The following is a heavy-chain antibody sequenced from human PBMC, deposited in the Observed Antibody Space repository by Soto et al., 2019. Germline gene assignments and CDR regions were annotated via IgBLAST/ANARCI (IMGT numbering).Heavy chain of an antibody. CDR2: ISSNGGST. V-gene: IGHV3-64*01. J-gene: IGHJ4*02. D-gene: IGHD6-19*01. CDR3: ARGGYSSGWHRGYFDY. Sequence: EVQLVESGGGLVQPGGSLRLSCAASGFTFSSYAMHWVRQAPGKGLEYVSAISSNGGSTYYANSVKGRFTISRDNSKNTLYLLMGSLRAEDMAVYYCARGGYSSGWHRGYFDYWGQGTLVTVSS. CDR1: GFTFSSYA.